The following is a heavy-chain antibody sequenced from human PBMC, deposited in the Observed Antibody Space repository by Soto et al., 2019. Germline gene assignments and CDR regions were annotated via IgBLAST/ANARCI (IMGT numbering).Heavy chain of an antibody. CDR3: ARRGRAGRNGGYFQH. D-gene: IGHD1-26*01. J-gene: IGHJ1*01. V-gene: IGHV5-51*01. CDR1: GYSFTSYW. Sequence: ESLKISCKGSGYSFTSYWIGWVRQMPGKGLEWMGIIYPGDSDTRYSPSFQGQVTISADKSISTAYLQWSSLKASDTAMYYCARRGRAGRNGGYFQHWGQGTLVGVSS. CDR2: IYPGDSDT.